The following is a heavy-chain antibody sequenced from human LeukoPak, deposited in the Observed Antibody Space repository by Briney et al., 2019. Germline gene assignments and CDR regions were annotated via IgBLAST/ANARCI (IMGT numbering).Heavy chain of an antibody. CDR1: GGSISSSSYY. D-gene: IGHD3-22*01. CDR3: ARTITMIVKAFDI. J-gene: IGHJ3*02. CDR2: IYYSGST. V-gene: IGHV4-39*01. Sequence: PSETLSLTCTVSGGSISSSSYYWGWIRQPPGKGLEWIGSIYYSGSTYYNPSLKSRVTISVDTSKNQFSLKLSSVTAADTAVYYCARTITMIVKAFDIWGQGTMVTVSS.